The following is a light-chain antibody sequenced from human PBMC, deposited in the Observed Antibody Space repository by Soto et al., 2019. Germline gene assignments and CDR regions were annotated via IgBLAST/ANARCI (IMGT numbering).Light chain of an antibody. CDR1: SSSIESNY. V-gene: IGLV1-47*01. CDR2: RNN. Sequence: SVLTQPPSASGTPGQMVTISCSGTSSSIESNYVYWYQQLPGTAPRLLIYRNNQRPSGVPDRFSGSKSGTSASLAISALRSEDEADYYCTVWDDSLRGRLFGGGTKVTVL. J-gene: IGLJ2*01. CDR3: TVWDDSLRGRL.